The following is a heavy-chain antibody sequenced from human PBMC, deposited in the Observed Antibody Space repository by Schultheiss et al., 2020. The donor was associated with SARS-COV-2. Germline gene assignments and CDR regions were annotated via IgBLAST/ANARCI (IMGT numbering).Heavy chain of an antibody. CDR3: ASTVDPIVVVPTATWGY. Sequence: GGSLRLSCAASGFPFSSYEMYWVRQAPGKGLEWVAVVSYDGSVKDYADSVKGRFTISRDNSKNTLYLQMNSLRAEDTAVYYCASTVDPIVVVPTATWGYWGQGTLVTVSS. V-gene: IGHV3-30*14. D-gene: IGHD2-2*01. J-gene: IGHJ4*02. CDR1: GFPFSSYE. CDR2: VSYDGSVK.